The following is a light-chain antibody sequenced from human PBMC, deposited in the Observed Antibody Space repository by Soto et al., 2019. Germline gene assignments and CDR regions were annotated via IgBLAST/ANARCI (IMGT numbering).Light chain of an antibody. V-gene: IGKV1-13*02. J-gene: IGKJ5*01. CDR2: DAS. CDR3: QQLKSYTFN. CDR1: QGISSA. Sequence: AIQLTQSPSSLSASVGDRVSITCRASQGISSALAWYQHKPGKPPKILIYDASSLQSGVPSRFSGSESGTECTLTIRSLQPEDFATYYCQQLKSYTFNFGQGTRLEI.